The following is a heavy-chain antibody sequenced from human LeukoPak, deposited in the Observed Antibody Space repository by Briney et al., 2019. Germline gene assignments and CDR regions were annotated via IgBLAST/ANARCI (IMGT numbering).Heavy chain of an antibody. V-gene: IGHV1-2*02. CDR1: GYTFSGYY. Sequence: ASVKVSCRASGYTFSGYYIHWVRQAPGQGLEWVGWINPNSGDANYAPKFQDRVTMTRDTSITTAYMGLSRLTSDDTAVYYCVRGGALYYDFWDWGQGTLVTVSS. D-gene: IGHD3-3*01. CDR3: VRGGALYYDFWD. CDR2: INPNSGDA. J-gene: IGHJ4*02.